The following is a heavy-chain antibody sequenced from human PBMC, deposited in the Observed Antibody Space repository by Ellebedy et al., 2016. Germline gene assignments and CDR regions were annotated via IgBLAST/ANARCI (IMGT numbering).Heavy chain of an antibody. D-gene: IGHD6-19*01. J-gene: IGHJ4*02. CDR1: GFTVSSNY. V-gene: IGHV3-53*01. CDR2: IYSGGST. CDR3: ARVEGASGWYDFDY. Sequence: GESLKISCAASGFTVSSNYMSWVRQAPGKGLEWVSVIYSGGSTYYEDSVKGRFTISRDNSKNTLYLQMNSLRAEDTAVYYCARVEGASGWYDFDYWGQGTLVTVSS.